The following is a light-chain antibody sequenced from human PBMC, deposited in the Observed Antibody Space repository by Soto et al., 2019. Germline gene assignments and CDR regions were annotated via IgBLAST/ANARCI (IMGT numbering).Light chain of an antibody. CDR2: QAS. CDR1: QSISAW. CDR3: QRDKKT. Sequence: DIQMTQSPSTLSAAVGDKVTITCRASQSISAWLAWYQQKPGKAPKLLIYQASTLESGVPSRFSGSGSGTEFILTISNLQADEFATYYCQRDKKTFGRGTKVQVK. J-gene: IGKJ4*02. V-gene: IGKV1-5*03.